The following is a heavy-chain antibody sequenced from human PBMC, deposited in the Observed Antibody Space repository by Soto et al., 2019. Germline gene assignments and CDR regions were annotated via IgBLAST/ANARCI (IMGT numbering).Heavy chain of an antibody. CDR3: TSPPRSSLYYSGMDV. CDR1: GYTFTSYA. Sequence: ASVKVSCKASGYTFTSYAMHWVRQAPGQRLEWMGWINAGNGNTKYSQKYQGRVTITRDTSASTAYMELSSLRSEDTAVYYCTSPPRSSLYYSGMDVWGKGTRVTVSS. V-gene: IGHV1-3*01. J-gene: IGHJ6*04. CDR2: INAGNGNT. D-gene: IGHD6-13*01.